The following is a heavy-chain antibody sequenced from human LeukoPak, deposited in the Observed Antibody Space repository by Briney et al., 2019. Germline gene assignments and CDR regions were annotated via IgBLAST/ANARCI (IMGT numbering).Heavy chain of an antibody. CDR3: ARVVEATLDY. D-gene: IGHD1-26*01. Sequence: SETLSLTCAVYGGSFSGYYWSWIRQPPGKGLEWIGEINHSGSTNYNPSLKSRVTISVDTSKNQFSLKLSSVTAADTAVYYCARVVEATLDYWGQGTLVTVSS. V-gene: IGHV4-34*01. CDR2: INHSGST. J-gene: IGHJ4*02. CDR1: GGSFSGYY.